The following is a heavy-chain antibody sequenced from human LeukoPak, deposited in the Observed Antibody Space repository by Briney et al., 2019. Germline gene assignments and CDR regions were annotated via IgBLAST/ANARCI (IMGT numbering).Heavy chain of an antibody. J-gene: IGHJ4*02. D-gene: IGHD2-2*01. V-gene: IGHV3-21*01. Sequence: PGGSLRLSCAASGFTFSSYSMNWVRQAPGKGLEWVSSISSSSSYIYYADSVKGRFTISRDNAKNSLYLQMNSLRAEDTAVYYCARGGDIVVVPAAKGVFYWGQGTLVTVSS. CDR2: ISSSSSYI. CDR1: GFTFSSYS. CDR3: ARGGDIVVVPAAKGVFY.